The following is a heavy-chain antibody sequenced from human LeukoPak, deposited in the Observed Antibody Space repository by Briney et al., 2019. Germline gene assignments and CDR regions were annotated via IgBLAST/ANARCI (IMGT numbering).Heavy chain of an antibody. CDR1: GYTFTSYA. J-gene: IGHJ6*03. CDR3: ARGGFLEWLLWDPRVEGYYYMDV. Sequence: GASGKVSCKASGYTFTSYAMNWVRQAPGQGLEWMGWINTNTGNPTYAQGFTGRFVFSLDTSVSTAYLQISSLKAEDTAVYYCARGGFLEWLLWDPRVEGYYYMDVWGKGTTVTVSS. D-gene: IGHD3-3*01. V-gene: IGHV7-4-1*02. CDR2: INTNTGNP.